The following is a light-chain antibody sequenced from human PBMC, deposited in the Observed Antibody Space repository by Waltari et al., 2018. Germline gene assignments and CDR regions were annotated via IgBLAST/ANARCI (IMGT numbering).Light chain of an antibody. J-gene: IGKJ2*01. CDR1: QSVGSS. Sequence: EVVLTQSPDFQSVTPKEKVTITCRASQSVGSSLHWYQQKPDQSPKLLIKYASQAFSGVHSRFSGSGSGTDFTLTINSLEAEDAATYYCHQSRSLPETFGQGTKLEIK. V-gene: IGKV6-21*01. CDR3: HQSRSLPET. CDR2: YAS.